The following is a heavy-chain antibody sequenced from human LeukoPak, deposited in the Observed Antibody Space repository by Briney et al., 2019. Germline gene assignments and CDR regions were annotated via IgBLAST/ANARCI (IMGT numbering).Heavy chain of an antibody. D-gene: IGHD6-19*01. J-gene: IGHJ4*02. CDR3: ARGRYSSGWYPRD. CDR1: GGFVSSGSYY. V-gene: IGHV4-61*01. Sequence: PSETLSLTCTVSGGFVSSGSYYGSWIRHPPGKGLEWVGYIYYCGSTNYNPSLKSRVTISVDTSKNQFSLKLSSVTAADTAVYYCARGRYSSGWYPRDWGQGTLVTVSS. CDR2: IYYCGST.